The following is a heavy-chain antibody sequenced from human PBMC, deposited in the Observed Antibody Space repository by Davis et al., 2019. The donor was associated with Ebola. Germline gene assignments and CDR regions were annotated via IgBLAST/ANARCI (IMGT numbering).Heavy chain of an antibody. Sequence: GESLKISCAASGFTFSNFWMHWVRQGPGKGLVWVSRISSDGSGPAYADSVKGRFTISRENAKSTVYLQMNSLRAEDTAVYYCARSGGHSFGQNWGQGTLVTVSS. CDR2: ISSDGSGP. V-gene: IGHV3-74*03. CDR3: ARSGGHSFGQN. J-gene: IGHJ4*02. D-gene: IGHD5-18*01. CDR1: GFTFSNFW.